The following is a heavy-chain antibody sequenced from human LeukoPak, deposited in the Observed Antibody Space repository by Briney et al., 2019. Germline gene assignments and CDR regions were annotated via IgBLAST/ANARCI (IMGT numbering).Heavy chain of an antibody. D-gene: IGHD3-10*01. V-gene: IGHV3-7*03. J-gene: IGHJ6*02. CDR3: VRGGYYYGMDV. CDR1: GFTFSSYW. Sequence: GGSLGLSCAASGFTFSSYWMSWVRQAPGKGLEWVANIKQDGSEKYYVDSVKGRFTISRDNAKNSLYLQMNSLRAEDTAVYYCVRGGYYYGMDVWGQGTTVTVSS. CDR2: IKQDGSEK.